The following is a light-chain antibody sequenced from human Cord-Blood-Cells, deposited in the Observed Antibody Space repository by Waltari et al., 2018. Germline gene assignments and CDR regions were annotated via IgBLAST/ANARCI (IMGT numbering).Light chain of an antibody. CDR1: QSISSW. Sequence: DIHMTQSPSTLSASVGDRVTITCRASQSISSWLAWYQQKPGKAPKLLIYDASSLESGVTSRFSGSGSGTEFTLTISSLQPDDCETYYCQQYNSYSYTFGQGTKLEIK. J-gene: IGKJ2*01. V-gene: IGKV1-5*01. CDR2: DAS. CDR3: QQYNSYSYT.